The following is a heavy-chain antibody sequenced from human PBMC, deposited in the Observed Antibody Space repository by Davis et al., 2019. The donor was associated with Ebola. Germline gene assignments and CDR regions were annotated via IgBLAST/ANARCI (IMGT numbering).Heavy chain of an antibody. CDR1: GFTFSSYA. CDR3: ARDYGDYGEDAFDI. Sequence: PGGSLRLSCAASGFTFSSYAMHWVRQAPGKGLEYVSAISSNGGSTYYANSVKGRFTISRDNAKNSLYLQMNSLRAEDTALYYCARDYGDYGEDAFDIWGQGTMVTVSS. J-gene: IGHJ3*02. CDR2: ISSNGGST. V-gene: IGHV3-64*01. D-gene: IGHD4-17*01.